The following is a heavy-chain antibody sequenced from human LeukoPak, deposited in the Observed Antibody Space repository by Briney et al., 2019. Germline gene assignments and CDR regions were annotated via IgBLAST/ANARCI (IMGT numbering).Heavy chain of an antibody. D-gene: IGHD5-24*01. CDR3: ARGLLDAYTHPAAFDI. Sequence: SETLSLTCTVSGGSISSYYWSWIRQPPGKGLEGIGYIYYSGSTNYNPSLKSRVTKSVDTSKNQFSLKLSYVTAADTAVYYCARGLLDAYTHPAAFDIWGQGTMVTVSS. CDR2: IYYSGST. V-gene: IGHV4-59*01. J-gene: IGHJ3*02. CDR1: GGSISSYY.